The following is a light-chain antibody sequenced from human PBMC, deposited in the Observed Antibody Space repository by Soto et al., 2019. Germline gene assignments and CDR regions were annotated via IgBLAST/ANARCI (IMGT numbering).Light chain of an antibody. J-gene: IGKJ4*01. CDR2: KAS. Sequence: DIQMTQSPSTLSASVGDRATINCRASRSISSWLAWYQQKPGKAPNLLIYKASSLESGVPSRFSGSGSGTEFTLTISSLQPDDFATYYCQQYNSYPLTFGGGTKVEIK. CDR3: QQYNSYPLT. V-gene: IGKV1-5*03. CDR1: RSISSW.